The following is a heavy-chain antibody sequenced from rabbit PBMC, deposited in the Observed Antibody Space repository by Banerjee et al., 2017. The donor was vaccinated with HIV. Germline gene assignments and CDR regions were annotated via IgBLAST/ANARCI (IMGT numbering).Heavy chain of an antibody. CDR3: ARAGGDGYSGADRLDL. CDR1: GFDLSSYYY. J-gene: IGHJ3*01. D-gene: IGHD7-1*01. Sequence: QSLEESGGGLVKPEGSLTLTCKASGFDLSSYYYICWVRQAPGKGLEWIGCGSGNTWYASWAKGRFTISKTSSTTVTLQMTSLTAADTATYFCARAGGDGYSGADRLDLRGPGTLVTVS. CDR2: GSGNT. V-gene: IGHV1S40*01.